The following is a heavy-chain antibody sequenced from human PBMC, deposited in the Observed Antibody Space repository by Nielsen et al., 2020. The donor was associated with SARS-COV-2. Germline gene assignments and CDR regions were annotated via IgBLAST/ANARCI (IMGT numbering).Heavy chain of an antibody. CDR2: IYYSGST. CDR1: GGSISSGGYY. J-gene: IGHJ4*02. Sequence: SETLSLACTVSGGSISSGGYYWSWIRQHPGKGLEWIGYIYYSGSTYYNPSLKSRVTISVDTSKNQFSLKLSSVTAADTAVYYCARGYCSGGSCYSGFFDYWGQGTLVTVSS. D-gene: IGHD2-15*01. V-gene: IGHV4-31*03. CDR3: ARGYCSGGSCYSGFFDY.